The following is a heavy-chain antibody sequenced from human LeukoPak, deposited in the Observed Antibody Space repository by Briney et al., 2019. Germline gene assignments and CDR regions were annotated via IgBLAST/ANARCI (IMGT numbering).Heavy chain of an antibody. CDR1: GGSLSSYY. Sequence: SETLSLTCTVSGGSLSSYYWSWIRQPAGKGLEWIGRIYTSGSTNYNPSLKSRVTMSVDTSKNQFSLKLSSVTAADTAVYYCARASYSYDINGWVPFDYWGQGTLVTVSS. CDR3: ARASYSYDINGWVPFDY. V-gene: IGHV4-4*07. CDR2: IYTSGST. J-gene: IGHJ4*02. D-gene: IGHD3-22*01.